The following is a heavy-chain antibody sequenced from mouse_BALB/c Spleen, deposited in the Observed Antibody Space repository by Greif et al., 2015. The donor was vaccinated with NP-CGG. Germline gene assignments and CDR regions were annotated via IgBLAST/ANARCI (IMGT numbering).Heavy chain of an antibody. Sequence: VQLQQSGPELVRSGASVKMSCKASGYTFPDYVLSWMKQGTGQGLEWIGEIYPGSGSIYYNEKFKDKATLTADKSSNTAYMQPSSLTSEDSAIYFCARSIADGYSFAYWGQGTLVTVSA. CDR3: ARSIADGYSFAY. J-gene: IGHJ3*01. V-gene: IGHV1-81*01. CDR2: IYPGSGSI. D-gene: IGHD2-3*01. CDR1: GYTFPDYV.